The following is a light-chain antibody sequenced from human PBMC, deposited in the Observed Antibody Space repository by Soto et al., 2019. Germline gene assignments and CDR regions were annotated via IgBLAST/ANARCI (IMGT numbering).Light chain of an antibody. J-gene: IGKJ1*01. CDR2: DAS. CDR3: QQRSNWPRT. CDR1: QSVSSY. V-gene: IGKV3-11*01. Sequence: EIVLTQSPATLSFSPGERATLSCRASQSVSSYLAWYQQKPGQAPRLLIYDASNRATGIPARFSGSGSGTDFTLTISRLEPEDFAVYYCQQRSNWPRTFGQGTKVDIK.